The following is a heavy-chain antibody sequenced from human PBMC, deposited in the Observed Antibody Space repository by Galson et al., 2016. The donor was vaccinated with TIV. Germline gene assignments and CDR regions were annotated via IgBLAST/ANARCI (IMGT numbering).Heavy chain of an antibody. V-gene: IGHV3-53*01. D-gene: IGHD3-10*01. CDR1: GFTVSGTS. CDR2: IYSAGNT. J-gene: IGHJ6*02. Sequence: SLRLSCAGSGFTVSGTSMSWVRQAPGKGLEWVSLIYSAGNTFYADSVKGRFTLSRGNSKNTVYLQISSLRVEDTAVYYCARVSGVVRGYGLDVWGQGTMVTVAS. CDR3: ARVSGVVRGYGLDV.